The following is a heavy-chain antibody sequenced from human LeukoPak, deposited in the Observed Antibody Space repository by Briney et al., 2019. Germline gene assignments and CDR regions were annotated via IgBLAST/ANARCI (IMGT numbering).Heavy chain of an antibody. V-gene: IGHV4-39*01. CDR3: ARQTGSGLFILP. CDR1: GVSIITSNSY. Sequence: PSETLSLTCTVSGVSIITSNSYWGWIRQPPGKGLEWIGSIYYTGNTYYNASLKGQVSISIDTSKNQFSLRLTSVTAADTAVYFCARQTGSGLFILPGGQGTLVTVSS. J-gene: IGHJ4*02. CDR2: IYYTGNT. D-gene: IGHD3/OR15-3a*01.